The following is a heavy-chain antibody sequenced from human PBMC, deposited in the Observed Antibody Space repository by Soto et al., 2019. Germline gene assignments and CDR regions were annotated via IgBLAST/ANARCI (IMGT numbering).Heavy chain of an antibody. Sequence: EVQLVESGGGLVQPGRSLRLSCAASGFTFDDYAMHWVRQAPGKGLEWVSGISWNSGSIGYADSVKGRFTISRDNGKNSLYLHMNRLSAEDAALYYCAKGGQLLTEGGGYWGQGTLVTVSS. J-gene: IGHJ4*02. V-gene: IGHV3-9*01. D-gene: IGHD2-2*01. CDR2: ISWNSGSI. CDR3: AKGGQLLTEGGGY. CDR1: GFTFDDYA.